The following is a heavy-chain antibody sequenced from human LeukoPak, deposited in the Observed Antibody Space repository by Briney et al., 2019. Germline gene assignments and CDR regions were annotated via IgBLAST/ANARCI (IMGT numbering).Heavy chain of an antibody. V-gene: IGHV3-21*01. D-gene: IGHD2-21*02. CDR1: GFTFSSYG. J-gene: IGHJ4*02. Sequence: GGSLRLSCAASGFTFSSYGMHWVRQAPGKGLEWVSSISSTSTYIYYADSVKGRFTISRDNAKNSLYLQMNSLRAEDTAAYYCARGLCGGDCYSDWGQGTLVTVSS. CDR3: ARGLCGGDCYSD. CDR2: ISSTSTYI.